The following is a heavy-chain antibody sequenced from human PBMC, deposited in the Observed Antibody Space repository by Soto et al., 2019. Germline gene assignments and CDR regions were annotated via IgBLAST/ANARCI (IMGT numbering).Heavy chain of an antibody. V-gene: IGHV4-59*01. CDR1: GGSISSYY. D-gene: IGHD3-10*01. Sequence: PSETLSLTCTVSGGSISSYYWSWIRQPPGKGLEWIGYIYYSGSTNYNPSLKSRVTISVDTSKNQFSLKLSSVTAADTAVYYCARDQGLWFGESPQYVYYMDVWGKGTTVTVSS. CDR3: ARDQGLWFGESPQYVYYMDV. CDR2: IYYSGST. J-gene: IGHJ6*03.